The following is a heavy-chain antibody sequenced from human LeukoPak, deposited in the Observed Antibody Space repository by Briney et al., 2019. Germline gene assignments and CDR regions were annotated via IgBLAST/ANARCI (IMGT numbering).Heavy chain of an antibody. Sequence: GGSLRLSCAASGFTVSSNYMSWVRQAPGKGLEWVSVIYSGGSTYYADSVKGRFTISRDNSKNTLYLQMNSLRAEDTAVYYCARESYGQYNYYYYGMDVWGQGTTVTVSS. J-gene: IGHJ6*02. CDR3: ARESYGQYNYYYYGMDV. D-gene: IGHD5-18*01. V-gene: IGHV3-66*01. CDR1: GFTVSSNY. CDR2: IYSGGST.